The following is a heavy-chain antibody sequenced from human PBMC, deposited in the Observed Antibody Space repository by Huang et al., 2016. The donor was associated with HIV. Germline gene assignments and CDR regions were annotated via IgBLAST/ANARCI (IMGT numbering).Heavy chain of an antibody. Sequence: VESGGRLVQPGGSIRLSCVGSTFSFGAYWSSWVRQTPGKGVEWGANIKQDESEKDYVESVKGRFNISRDNAKKILFLQMDNVRVEDTATYYCATKTGAMDIWGQGTAVTVS. CDR2: IKQDESEK. CDR3: ATKTGAMDI. J-gene: IGHJ6*02. D-gene: IGHD1-7*01. CDR1: TFSFGAYW. V-gene: IGHV3-7*01.